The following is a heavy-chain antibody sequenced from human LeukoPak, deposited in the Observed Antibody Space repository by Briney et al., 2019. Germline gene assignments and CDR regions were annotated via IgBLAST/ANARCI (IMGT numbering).Heavy chain of an antibody. CDR2: INPNSGGT. CDR1: GYTFTGYY. V-gene: IGHV1-2*02. J-gene: IGHJ5*02. Sequence: ASVKVSCKASGYTFTGYYMHWVRQAPGQGLEWMGWINPNSGGTNYAQKFQGRVTMTRDTSISTAYMELSRLRSEDTAVYYCASRLGVLAMGFDPWGQGTLVTVSS. CDR3: ASRLGVLAMGFDP. D-gene: IGHD2-8*02.